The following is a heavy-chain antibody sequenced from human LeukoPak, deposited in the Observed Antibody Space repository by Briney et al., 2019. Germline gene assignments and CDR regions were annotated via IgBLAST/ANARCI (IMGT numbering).Heavy chain of an antibody. J-gene: IGHJ4*02. Sequence: GGSLRLSCAASGFTFSSYGMSWVRQAPGKGLEWVSAISGSGGSTYYADSVKGRFTISRDNSKNTLYLQMNSLRAEDTAVYYCARKRSTGIIVGATLHYWGQGTLVTVSS. CDR2: ISGSGGST. V-gene: IGHV3-23*01. CDR1: GFTFSSYG. CDR3: ARKRSTGIIVGATLHY. D-gene: IGHD1-26*01.